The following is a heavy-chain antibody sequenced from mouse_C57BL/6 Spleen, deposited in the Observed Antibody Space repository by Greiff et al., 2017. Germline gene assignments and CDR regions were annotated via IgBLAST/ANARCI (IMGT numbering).Heavy chain of an antibody. D-gene: IGHD2-4*01. Sequence: DVKLVESGGGLVKPGGSLKLSCAASGFTFSDYGMHWVRQAPEKGLEWVAYISSGSSTIYYADTVKGRFTISRDNAKNTLFLQMTSLRSEDTAMYYCARGGDYDPYYYAMDYWGQGTSVTVSS. J-gene: IGHJ4*01. V-gene: IGHV5-17*01. CDR2: ISSGSSTI. CDR3: ARGGDYDPYYYAMDY. CDR1: GFTFSDYG.